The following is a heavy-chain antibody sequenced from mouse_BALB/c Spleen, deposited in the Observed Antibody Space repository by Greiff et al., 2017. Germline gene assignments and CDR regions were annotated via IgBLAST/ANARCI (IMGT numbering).Heavy chain of an antibody. CDR2: IDPANGNT. CDR3: ARSGSNYPYYYAMDY. J-gene: IGHJ4*01. Sequence: EVQLQQSGAELVKPGASVKLSCTASGFNIKDTYMHWVKQRPEQGLEWIGRIDPANGNTKYDPKFQGKATITADTSSNTAYLQLSSLTSEDTAVYYCARSGSNYPYYYAMDYWGQGTSVTVSS. V-gene: IGHV14-3*02. D-gene: IGHD2-5*01. CDR1: GFNIKDTY.